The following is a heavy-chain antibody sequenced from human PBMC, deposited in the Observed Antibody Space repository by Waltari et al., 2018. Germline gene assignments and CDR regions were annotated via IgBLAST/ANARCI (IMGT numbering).Heavy chain of an antibody. D-gene: IGHD3-22*01. CDR3: ARSAYYDSSGYSYFDY. CDR2: INHSGST. Sequence: WSWIRQPPGKGLEWIGEINHSGSTNYNPSLKSRVTISVDTSKNQFSLKLSSVTAADTAVYYCARSAYYDSSGYSYFDYWGQGTLVTVSS. J-gene: IGHJ4*02. V-gene: IGHV4-34*01.